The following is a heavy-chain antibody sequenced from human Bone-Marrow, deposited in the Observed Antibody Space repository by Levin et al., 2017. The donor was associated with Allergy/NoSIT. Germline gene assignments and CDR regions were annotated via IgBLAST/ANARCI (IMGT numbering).Heavy chain of an antibody. CDR1: GYRFIDNT. CDR2: IIIGTDTT. Sequence: AGESLKISCKAVGYRFIDNTIHWVRQAPGQRLEWMGWIIIGTDTTGYSERFQDRVSFTRNTSASTAYMELSSLRSEDTAVYYCVRETIAYLESWGQGTLVTVSS. V-gene: IGHV1-3*04. D-gene: IGHD1-20*01. CDR3: VRETIAYLES. J-gene: IGHJ5*02.